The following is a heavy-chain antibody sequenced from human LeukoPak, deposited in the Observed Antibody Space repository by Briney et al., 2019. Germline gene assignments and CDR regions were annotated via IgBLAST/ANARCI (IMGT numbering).Heavy chain of an antibody. CDR3: AREQGGWLNY. CDR1: GFTVSSSY. J-gene: IGHJ4*02. V-gene: IGHV3-66*01. Sequence: GGSLRLSCAASGFTVSSSYMSWVRQAPGKGLEWVSVIYSGGSSYYADSVKGRFIISRDNSTNTLYLQMNSLRAEDTALYYCAREQGGWLNYWGQGTLVTVSS. CDR2: IYSGGSS. D-gene: IGHD6-19*01.